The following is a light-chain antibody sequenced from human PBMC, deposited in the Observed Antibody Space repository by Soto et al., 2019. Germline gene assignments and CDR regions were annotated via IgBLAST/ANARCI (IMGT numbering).Light chain of an antibody. Sequence: ERVITQSPGTLSVSPGERATLSCRASQSVSSNLAWYQQKPGQAPRLLIYGASARATGIPARFSGSGSGAEFTLTISSLQSEDFAVYYCQQYNTWITFGQGTRLEIK. V-gene: IGKV3-15*01. CDR1: QSVSSN. CDR2: GAS. CDR3: QQYNTWIT. J-gene: IGKJ5*01.